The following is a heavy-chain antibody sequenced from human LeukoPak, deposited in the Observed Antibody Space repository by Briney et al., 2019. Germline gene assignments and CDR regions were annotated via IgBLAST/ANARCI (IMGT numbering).Heavy chain of an antibody. J-gene: IGHJ4*02. D-gene: IGHD3-22*01. CDR2: INPSGGST. Sequence: ASVKVSCKASGYTFTSYYMHWVRQAPGQGLEWMGIINPSGGSTSYAQKFQGRVTMTRDTSTSTVYMELSSLRSEDTAVYYCATDRGGYYYDSSGYPLFDYWGQGTLVTVSS. CDR1: GYTFTSYY. CDR3: ATDRGGYYYDSSGYPLFDY. V-gene: IGHV1-46*01.